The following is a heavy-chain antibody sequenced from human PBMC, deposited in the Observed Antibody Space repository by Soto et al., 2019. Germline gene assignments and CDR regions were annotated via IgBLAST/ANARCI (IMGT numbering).Heavy chain of an antibody. CDR2: ISAYNGNT. Sequence: EASVKVSCKASGYTFTSYGISWVRQAPGQGLEWMGWISAYNGNTNYAQKLQGRVTMTTDTSTSTAYMELRSLRSDDTAVYYCARDPASYGDYVSWFDPWGQGTLVTVSS. CDR1: GYTFTSYG. D-gene: IGHD4-17*01. J-gene: IGHJ5*02. CDR3: ARDPASYGDYVSWFDP. V-gene: IGHV1-18*01.